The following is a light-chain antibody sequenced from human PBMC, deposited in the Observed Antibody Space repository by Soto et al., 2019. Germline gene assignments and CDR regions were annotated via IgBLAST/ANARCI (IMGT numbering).Light chain of an antibody. V-gene: IGKV1-12*01. CDR3: QQANSFPIT. Sequence: DIQVTQSPSSVSASVGDRVTITCRASQAIGNWLAWYQQKPGKPPKLLIYAASTLQSGVPSRFSGTGSGTDFTLTISSLQAEDFAIYYCQQANSFPITFGPGTKVDMK. J-gene: IGKJ3*01. CDR1: QAIGNW. CDR2: AAS.